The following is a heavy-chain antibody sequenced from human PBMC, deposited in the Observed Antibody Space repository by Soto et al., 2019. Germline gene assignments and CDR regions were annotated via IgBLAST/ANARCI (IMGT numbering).Heavy chain of an antibody. V-gene: IGHV3-7*01. CDR1: GFTFSSLW. Sequence: EVQLVESGGGLVLPGGSLRLSCAASGFTFSSLWMSWVRQAPGKGLEWVANIKPDGSDQYYVDSVKGRFTISRDNARNSLYLQMNSLRGDDTAVCYGTRAGGSYYFDFWGQGTLVTVSA. CDR2: IKPDGSDQ. D-gene: IGHD3-10*01. CDR3: TRAGGSYYFDF. J-gene: IGHJ4*02.